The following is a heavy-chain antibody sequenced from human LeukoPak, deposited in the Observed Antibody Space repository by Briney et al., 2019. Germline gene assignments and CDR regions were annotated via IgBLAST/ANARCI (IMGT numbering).Heavy chain of an antibody. CDR3: ARAQPRYYYGSGTSRDY. Sequence: PSETLSLTCAVYGGSFSGYYWSWIRQPPGKGLEWIGEINHSGSTNYNPSLKSRVTISVDTSKNQFSLKLSSVTAADTAVYYCARAQPRYYYGSGTSRDYWGQGTLVTVSS. D-gene: IGHD3-10*01. CDR1: GGSFSGYY. V-gene: IGHV4-34*01. CDR2: INHSGST. J-gene: IGHJ4*02.